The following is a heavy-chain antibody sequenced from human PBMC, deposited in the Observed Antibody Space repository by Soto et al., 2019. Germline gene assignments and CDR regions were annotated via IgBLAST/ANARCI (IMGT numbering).Heavy chain of an antibody. CDR3: AVGYGDYYFDY. D-gene: IGHD4-17*01. V-gene: IGHV1-69*12. Sequence: QVQLVQSGAEVKKPGSSVKVSCKASGGTFSSYAISWVRQAPGQGLEWMGGISPIFGTANYAQKVQGRVTNAADEANSKAYMELSNLRSEDTAVYYCAVGYGDYYFDYWGQGTLVTVSS. CDR1: GGTFSSYA. CDR2: ISPIFGTA. J-gene: IGHJ4*02.